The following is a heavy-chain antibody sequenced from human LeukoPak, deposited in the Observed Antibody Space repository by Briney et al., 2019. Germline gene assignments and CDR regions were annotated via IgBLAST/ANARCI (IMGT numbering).Heavy chain of an antibody. Sequence: SETLSLTCAVYGGSFSGYYWGWIRQPPGKGLEWIGSIYYSGRIYYNPSLKSRVTISVDTSKNQFSLKLSSVTAADTAVYYCARQGGYCSSTSCFYYWGQGTLVTVSS. J-gene: IGHJ4*02. CDR1: GGSFSGYY. D-gene: IGHD2-2*03. CDR3: ARQGGYCSSTSCFYY. CDR2: IYYSGRI. V-gene: IGHV4-39*01.